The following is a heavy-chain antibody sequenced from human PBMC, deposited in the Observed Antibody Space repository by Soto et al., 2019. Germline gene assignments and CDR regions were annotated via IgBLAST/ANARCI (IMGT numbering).Heavy chain of an antibody. D-gene: IGHD3-3*01. J-gene: IGHJ6*02. CDR3: ASTIFGVVPYYGMDV. CDR1: GGTFSSYA. Sequence: ASVKVSCKASGGTFSSYAISWVRQAPGQGLEWMGGIIPILGTANYAQKFQGRVTITADESTSTAYMELSSLRSEDTAVYYCASTIFGVVPYYGMDVWGQGTTVTVSS. CDR2: IIPILGTA. V-gene: IGHV1-69*13.